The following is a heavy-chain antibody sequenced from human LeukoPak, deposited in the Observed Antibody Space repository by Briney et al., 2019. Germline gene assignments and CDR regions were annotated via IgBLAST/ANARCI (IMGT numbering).Heavy chain of an antibody. CDR2: IRSKAYGGTT. Sequence: GGSLRLSCTASGFTFGDYAVSWVRQAPGKGLEWVGFIRSKAYGGTTEYAASVKGRFTISRDDSKSIAYLQMNSLKTEDTAVYYCTRDFFPLWFGELFTHDYWGQGTLVTVSS. D-gene: IGHD3-10*01. V-gene: IGHV3-49*04. J-gene: IGHJ4*02. CDR1: GFTFGDYA. CDR3: TRDFFPLWFGELFTHDY.